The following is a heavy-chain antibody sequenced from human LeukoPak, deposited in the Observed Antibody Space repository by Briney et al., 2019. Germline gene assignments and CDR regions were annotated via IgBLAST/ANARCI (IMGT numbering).Heavy chain of an antibody. Sequence: TGGSLRLSCAASGFTFSSYAMSWVRQAPGKGLEWVSAISGSGGSTYYADSVKGRFTISRDNSKNTLYLQMNSLRAEDTAVYYCAKDFPPDFDWPSQIYYFDYWGQGTLVTVSS. D-gene: IGHD3-9*01. J-gene: IGHJ4*02. CDR1: GFTFSSYA. CDR2: ISGSGGST. CDR3: AKDFPPDFDWPSQIYYFDY. V-gene: IGHV3-23*01.